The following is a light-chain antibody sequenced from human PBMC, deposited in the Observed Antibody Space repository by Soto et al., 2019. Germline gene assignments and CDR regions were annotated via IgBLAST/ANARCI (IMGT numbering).Light chain of an antibody. CDR3: EQDNSFPLLT. V-gene: IGKV1-12*01. Sequence: DIQMTQSPSSVSASVGDRVTITCRASQGISSWLAWYQQKPGKAPKLLIYAASSLQSGVPSRLICGRSGKDFTHNISCLQPEECATYYGEQDNSFPLLTLGGGTKVEIK. CDR1: QGISSW. J-gene: IGKJ4*01. CDR2: AAS.